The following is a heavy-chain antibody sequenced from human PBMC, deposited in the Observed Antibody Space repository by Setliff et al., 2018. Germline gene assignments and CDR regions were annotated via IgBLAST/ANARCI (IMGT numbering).Heavy chain of an antibody. CDR2: IYPGDSDT. D-gene: IGHD4-17*01. CDR3: ARLTMTTVTDNVDY. Sequence: GESLKISCKGSGYNFTSYWIGWVRQMPGKGLEWMGIIYPGDSDTRYSPSFQGQVTISADKSVSTAYLQWSSLKASDTAMYYCARLTMTTVTDNVDYWGQGTLVTVSS. V-gene: IGHV5-51*01. J-gene: IGHJ4*02. CDR1: GYNFTSYW.